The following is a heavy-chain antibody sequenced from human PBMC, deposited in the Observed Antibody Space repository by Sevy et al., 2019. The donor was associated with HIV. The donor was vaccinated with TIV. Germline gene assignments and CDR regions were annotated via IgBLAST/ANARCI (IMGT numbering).Heavy chain of an antibody. J-gene: IGHJ4*02. CDR3: ARAPPYSSGWYGIDY. V-gene: IGHV3-48*01. CDR1: GFTFSSYE. D-gene: IGHD6-19*01. CDR2: ISSSSYTI. Sequence: GGSLRLSCEVSGFTFSSYEMNWVRQAPGKGLEWVSYISSSSYTIYYADSVKGRFTISRDNAKNSLYLQMNSLRAEDTAVYYCARAPPYSSGWYGIDYWGQGTLVTVSS.